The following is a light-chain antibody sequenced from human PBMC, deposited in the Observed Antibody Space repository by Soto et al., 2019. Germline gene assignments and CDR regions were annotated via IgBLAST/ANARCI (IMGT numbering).Light chain of an antibody. V-gene: IGKV1-5*03. Sequence: DIQMTQSPSTLSASVGDRVIIACRASQSISNWLAWYQQKPGKAPNLLIYKASSLKSGVPSRFSGSGSGTDFTLTISSLQPEDFATYYCQQSYSTPITFGQGTRLEIK. J-gene: IGKJ5*01. CDR1: QSISNW. CDR3: QQSYSTPIT. CDR2: KAS.